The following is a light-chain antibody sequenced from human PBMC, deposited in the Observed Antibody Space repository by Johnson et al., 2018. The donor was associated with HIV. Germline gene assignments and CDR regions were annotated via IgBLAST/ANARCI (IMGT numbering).Light chain of an antibody. CDR3: GTWDSSLSRYV. CDR2: DNN. Sequence: QSVLTQPPSVSAAPGQNVTISCSGSSSNIGNNYVSWYQQLPGTAPKLLIYDNNKRPSGIPDRFSGSQSVLTTPPWALPDSRLDEADYYCGTWDSSLSRYVFDTGTKVTVL. CDR1: SSNIGNNY. V-gene: IGLV1-51*01. J-gene: IGLJ1*01.